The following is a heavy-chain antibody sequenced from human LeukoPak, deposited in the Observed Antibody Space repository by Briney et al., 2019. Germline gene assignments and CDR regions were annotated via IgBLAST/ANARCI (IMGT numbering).Heavy chain of an antibody. CDR2: ISYDGSNK. CDR1: GFTFSSYG. V-gene: IGHV3-30*18. CDR3: AKGGQTDRFDY. D-gene: IGHD5-12*01. J-gene: IGHJ4*02. Sequence: GGSLRLSCAASGFTFSSYGMHWVRQAPGKGLEWVAVISYDGSNKYYADSVKGRFTISRDNSKSTLYLQMNSLRAEDTAVFYCAKGGQTDRFDYWGQGALVTVSS.